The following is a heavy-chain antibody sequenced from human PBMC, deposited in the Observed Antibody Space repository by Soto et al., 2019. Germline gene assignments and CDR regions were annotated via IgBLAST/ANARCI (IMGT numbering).Heavy chain of an antibody. J-gene: IGHJ5*02. CDR2: IYWDDDK. V-gene: IGHV2-5*02. CDR3: AHSVLRFLEWLSFPTKPGPFDP. D-gene: IGHD3-3*01. Sequence: QITLKESGPTLVKPTQTLTLTCTFSGFSLSTSGVGVGWIRQPPGKALEWLALIYWDDDKRYSPSLKSRLTTTTETYKNQVVLTMTNMDPVDTATYYGAHSVLRFLEWLSFPTKPGPFDPWGQGTLVTVSS. CDR1: GFSLSTSGVG.